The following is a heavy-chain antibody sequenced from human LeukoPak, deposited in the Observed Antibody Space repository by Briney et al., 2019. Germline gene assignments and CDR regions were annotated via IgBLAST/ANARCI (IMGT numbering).Heavy chain of an antibody. J-gene: IGHJ4*02. CDR2: ISSSSSYI. CDR3: AWTERYCSGGSCYSGVDY. D-gene: IGHD2-15*01. Sequence: GGSLRLSCAASGFTFSSYSMNWVRQAPGKGLEWVSSISSSSSYIYYADSVKGRFTISRDNAKNSLYLQMNSLRAEDTAVYYCAWTERYCSGGSCYSGVDYWGQGTLVTVSS. CDR1: GFTFSSYS. V-gene: IGHV3-21*01.